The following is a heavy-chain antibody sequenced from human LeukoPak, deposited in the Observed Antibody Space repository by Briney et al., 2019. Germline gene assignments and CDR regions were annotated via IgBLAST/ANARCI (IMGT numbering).Heavy chain of an antibody. Sequence: PGGSLRLSCAASGFTFRSYDMHWVRQATGKSLEWVSGIGTAGEIYYPGSVKGRFTISRENAKNSLYLQMNSLRAGDTAVYYCARAAYSSTWYSRYFDLWGRGTLVTVSS. V-gene: IGHV3-13*01. CDR3: ARAAYSSTWYSRYFDL. CDR1: GFTFRSYD. CDR2: IGTAGEI. J-gene: IGHJ2*01. D-gene: IGHD6-13*01.